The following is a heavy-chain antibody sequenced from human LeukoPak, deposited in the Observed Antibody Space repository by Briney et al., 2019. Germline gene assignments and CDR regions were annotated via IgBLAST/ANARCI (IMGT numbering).Heavy chain of an antibody. CDR2: IYYSGST. CDR1: GGSINSHY. J-gene: IGHJ4*02. D-gene: IGHD2-2*02. CDR3: ARYRRGNTYFLDY. Sequence: PSETLSLTCTVSGGSINSHYWSWIRQPPGKGLEWSGYIYYSGSTNYNPSLKSRVTMSVDTSMNQFSLKLSSVTAADTAVYYCARYRRGNTYFLDYWGQGTLVTVFS. V-gene: IGHV4-59*11.